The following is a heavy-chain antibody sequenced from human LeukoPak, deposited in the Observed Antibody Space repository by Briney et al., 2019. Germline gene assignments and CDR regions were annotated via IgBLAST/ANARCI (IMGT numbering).Heavy chain of an antibody. CDR3: ARAGSLWFGESKLDY. V-gene: IGHV3-7*01. CDR1: GFTFGTYW. Sequence: GGSLRLSCAAAGFTFGTYWMNWVRRAPGKGLEWVANINQDGSEKYYVDSVKGRFTISRDNAKNSLYLQMNSLRAEDTAVFYCARAGSLWFGESKLDYWGQGTLVTVSS. J-gene: IGHJ4*02. D-gene: IGHD3-10*01. CDR2: INQDGSEK.